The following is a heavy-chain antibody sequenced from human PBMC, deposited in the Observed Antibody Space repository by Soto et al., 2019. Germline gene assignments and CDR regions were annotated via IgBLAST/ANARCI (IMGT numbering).Heavy chain of an antibody. CDR1: GGSFSGYY. CDR2: INHSGST. J-gene: IGHJ4*02. CDR3: ARDKIPGLFDY. V-gene: IGHV4-34*01. D-gene: IGHD2-21*01. Sequence: SETLSLTCAVYGGSFSGYYWSWIRQPPGKGLEWIGEINHSGSTNYNPSLKSRVTISVDTSKNQFSLKLTSVTAADTAVYYCARDKIPGLFDYWGQGTLVTVSS.